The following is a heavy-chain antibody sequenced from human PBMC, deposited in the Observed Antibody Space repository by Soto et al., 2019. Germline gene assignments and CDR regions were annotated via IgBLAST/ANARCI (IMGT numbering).Heavy chain of an antibody. CDR2: MAHDGSNQ. D-gene: IGHD2-15*01. V-gene: IGHV3-30*03. CDR3: ARSSGGSSYYPPDY. CDR1: GFTFSSYG. Sequence: QVQLVESGGGVVQPGGSLRLSCAASGFTFSSYGMQWVRQSPGEGLEWVAIMAHDGSNQYYGDSVKGRFTISRDNSKNTLDLQMDSLSPEDTAVYYCARSSGGSSYYPPDYWGQGTLVTVSS. J-gene: IGHJ4*02.